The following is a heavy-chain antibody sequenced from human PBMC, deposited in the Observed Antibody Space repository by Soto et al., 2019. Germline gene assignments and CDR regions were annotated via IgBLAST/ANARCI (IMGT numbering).Heavy chain of an antibody. CDR1: GGTFSSYA. J-gene: IGHJ4*02. Sequence: ASVKVSCKAFGGTFSSYAISWVRQAPGQGLEWMGGIIPIFGTANYAQKFQGRVTITADESTSTAYMELSSLRSEDTAVYYCARDAAAGTFDYWGQGTLVTVSS. CDR2: IIPIFGTA. CDR3: ARDAAAGTFDY. V-gene: IGHV1-69*13. D-gene: IGHD6-13*01.